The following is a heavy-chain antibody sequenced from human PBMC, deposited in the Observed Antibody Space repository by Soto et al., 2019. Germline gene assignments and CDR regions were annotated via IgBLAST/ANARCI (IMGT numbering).Heavy chain of an antibody. J-gene: IGHJ6*02. CDR1: GFAFSSYA. CDR3: AKPPESSSTFYYYGLDV. D-gene: IGHD2-2*01. V-gene: IGHV3-23*01. CDR2: LSGSGATT. Sequence: VQLLASGGGLVQPGGSLRLSCAASGFAFSSYAMPWVSQAPGKGLEWVSALSGSGATTYYAYSVKGRFTISRDNYKNTLSLEMNILRAEDTAVYYCAKPPESSSTFYYYGLDVLGQGTTVNVSS.